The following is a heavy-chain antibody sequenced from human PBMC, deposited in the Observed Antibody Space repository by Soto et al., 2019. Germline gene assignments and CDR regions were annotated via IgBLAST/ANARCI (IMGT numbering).Heavy chain of an antibody. Sequence: GASVKVSCKASGYTITSYGISWVRQAPGQGLEWMGWISAYNGNTNYAQKLQGRVTMTTDTSTSTAYMELRSLRSDDTAVYYGARQSVLPNAFDIWGQGTMVTVSS. J-gene: IGHJ3*02. CDR2: ISAYNGNT. CDR1: GYTITSYG. CDR3: ARQSVLPNAFDI. V-gene: IGHV1-18*01.